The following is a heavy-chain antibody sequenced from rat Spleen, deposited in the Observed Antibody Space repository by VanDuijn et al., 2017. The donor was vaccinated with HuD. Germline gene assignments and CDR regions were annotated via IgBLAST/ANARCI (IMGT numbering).Heavy chain of an antibody. Sequence: EVQLVESDGGLVQPGRSLKLSCAASGFTFSDSYMAWVRQAPKTGLEWVASISYEGSSTYYGDSVKGRFTISRDNAKSTLSLQMDSLRSDDTATYYCARRHYGYTDYFDYWGQGVMVTVSS. D-gene: IGHD1-9*01. CDR1: GFTFSDSY. J-gene: IGHJ2*01. CDR3: ARRHYGYTDYFDY. CDR2: ISYEGSST. V-gene: IGHV5-22*01.